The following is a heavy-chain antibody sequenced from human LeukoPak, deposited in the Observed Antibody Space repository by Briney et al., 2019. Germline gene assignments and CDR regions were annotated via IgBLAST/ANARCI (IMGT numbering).Heavy chain of an antibody. CDR3: ARSVIRGVIITGLFGMDV. V-gene: IGHV3-23*01. CDR2: ISGSGGST. J-gene: IGHJ6*02. Sequence: GGSLRLSCAASGFTFSSYSMSWVRQAPGKVLEWVSAISGSGGSTYYADSMKGRFTTSRDNSKNTMYLQMNRLSAEDTAVYSCARSVIRGVIITGLFGMDVWGQGTTVTVSS. D-gene: IGHD3-10*01. CDR1: GFTFSSYS.